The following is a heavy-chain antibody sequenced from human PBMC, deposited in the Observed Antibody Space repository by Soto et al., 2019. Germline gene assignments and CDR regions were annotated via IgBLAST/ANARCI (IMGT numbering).Heavy chain of an antibody. CDR3: ARDGAAVAGTYQFDY. Sequence: GGSLRLSCAASRFTFSYYAMHWIRQAPGKGLEWVAVILSDGSKQYYAESVKGRFTISRDNSKSTLYLQMNSLRVEDAAVYYCARDGAAVAGTYQFDYWGQGTLVTVAS. CDR1: RFTFSYYA. V-gene: IGHV3-30-3*01. CDR2: ILSDGSKQ. J-gene: IGHJ4*02. D-gene: IGHD6-19*01.